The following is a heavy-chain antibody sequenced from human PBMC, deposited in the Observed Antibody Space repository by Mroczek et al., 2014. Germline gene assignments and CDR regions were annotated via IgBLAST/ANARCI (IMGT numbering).Heavy chain of an antibody. CDR1: GFTFSSYA. J-gene: IGHJ4*02. V-gene: IGHV3-23*01. Sequence: EVQLLETGGGLVQPGGSLRLSCAASGFTFSSYAMSWVRQAPGKGLEWVSAISGSGGSTYYADSVKGRFTISRDNSKNTLYLQMNSLRAEDTAVYYCARSKAFGGVIAAGLYWGQGTLVTVSS. D-gene: IGHD3-16*02. CDR2: ISGSGGST. CDR3: ARSKAFGGVIAAGLY.